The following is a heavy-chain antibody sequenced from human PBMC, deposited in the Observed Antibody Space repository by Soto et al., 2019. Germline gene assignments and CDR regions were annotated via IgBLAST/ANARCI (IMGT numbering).Heavy chain of an antibody. D-gene: IGHD1-1*01. CDR2: IYHNGRT. J-gene: IGHJ5*02. V-gene: IGHV4-4*02. Sequence: QVHLEESGPGLVRHSGTLSLTCNVSGVPISSYDWWTWVRQTPGKGMEWIGEIYHNGRTNYNPSLKRRVSLSVDKSKNQFSLNLQSLTAEDTAVYYCARGTLNGSSTRNWFDPWGQGTQVTVSS. CDR1: GVPISSYDW. CDR3: ARGTLNGSSTRNWFDP.